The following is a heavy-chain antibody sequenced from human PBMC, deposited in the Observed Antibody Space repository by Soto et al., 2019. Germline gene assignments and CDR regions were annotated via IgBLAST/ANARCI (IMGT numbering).Heavy chain of an antibody. CDR1: GGSISSGGYS. CDR2: IYHSGST. Sequence: QLQLQESGSGLVKPSQTLSVTCAVSGGSISSGGYSWSWIRQPPGKGLEWIGYIYHSGSTYYNPSLKSRVTISVDRSKNQFSLKLSSVTAADTAVYYCARVETTGANFDYWGQGTLVTVSS. J-gene: IGHJ4*02. D-gene: IGHD1-1*01. V-gene: IGHV4-30-2*01. CDR3: ARVETTGANFDY.